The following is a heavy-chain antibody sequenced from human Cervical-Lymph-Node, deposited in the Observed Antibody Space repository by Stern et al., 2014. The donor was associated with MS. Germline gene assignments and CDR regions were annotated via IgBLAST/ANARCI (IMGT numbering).Heavy chain of an antibody. CDR1: GYTFTNYD. D-gene: IGHD2-21*01. CDR3: AREGGQIEETYWFDP. J-gene: IGHJ5*02. V-gene: IGHV1-8*01. Sequence: VQLVESGAEVKKPGASVKVSCKTSGYTFTNYDINWVRQATGQGLEWMGWMNPNSGNTAYAQKFQGRVTMTRNTSTSTAYMELSRLRSEDTAVYYCAREGGQIEETYWFDPWGQGTLVTVSS. CDR2: MNPNSGNT.